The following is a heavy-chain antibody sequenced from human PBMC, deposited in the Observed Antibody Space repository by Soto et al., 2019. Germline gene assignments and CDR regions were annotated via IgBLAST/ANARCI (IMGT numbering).Heavy chain of an antibody. Sequence: ASVKVSCKASGGTFSSYTISWVRQAPGQGLEWMGRIIPILGIANYAQKFQGRVTITADKSTSTAYMELSSLRSEDTAVYYCARVRDSSSFIWFDPWGQGTLVTVSS. J-gene: IGHJ5*02. CDR2: IIPILGIA. CDR3: ARVRDSSSFIWFDP. V-gene: IGHV1-69*02. CDR1: GGTFSSYT. D-gene: IGHD6-6*01.